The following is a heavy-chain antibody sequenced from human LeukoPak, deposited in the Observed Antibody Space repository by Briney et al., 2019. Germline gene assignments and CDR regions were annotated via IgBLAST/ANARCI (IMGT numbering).Heavy chain of an antibody. J-gene: IGHJ4*02. D-gene: IGHD4-17*01. CDR2: ISGSGGST. V-gene: IGHV3-23*01. Sequence: GGSLRLPCTASGFTLRSYAMRCVRHAPGKGLEWVSAISGSGGSTYYADSVKGRFTISRDNSKNTLYLQMNSLRAEDTAVYYCAKVGATVTKRGPIDYWGQGTLVTVSS. CDR1: GFTLRSYA. CDR3: AKVGATVTKRGPIDY.